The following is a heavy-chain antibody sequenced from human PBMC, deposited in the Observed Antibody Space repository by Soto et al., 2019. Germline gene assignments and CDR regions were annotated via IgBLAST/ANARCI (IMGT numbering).Heavy chain of an antibody. D-gene: IGHD3-10*01. V-gene: IGHV4-30-4*01. CDR3: ASRKSSPYFDY. CDR1: GGSISSGDYY. CDR2: IYYSGST. J-gene: IGHJ4*02. Sequence: SETLSLTWTVFGGSISSGDYYWSWIRQPPGKGLEWIGYIYYSGSTYYNPSLKSRVTISVDTSKNQFSLKLSSVTAADTAVYYCASRKSSPYFDYWGQGTLVTVSS.